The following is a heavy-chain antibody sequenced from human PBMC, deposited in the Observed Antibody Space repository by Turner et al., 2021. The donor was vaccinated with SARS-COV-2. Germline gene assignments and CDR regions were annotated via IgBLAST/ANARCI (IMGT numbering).Heavy chain of an antibody. J-gene: IGHJ4*02. CDR3: ARGDDPRKSGVV. V-gene: IGHV4-34*01. Sequence: QVQLQQWGAGPLKPSETLSLICAVNGGSLSGSYWTWIRQRPGRGLEWIGEFHPYGTTYYYPSLKSRVSMSVDTSKNQFSLKLNSVTAADTAFYYCARGDDPRKSGVVWGQGTLVTVSS. D-gene: IGHD3-3*01. CDR2: FHPYGTT. CDR1: GGSLSGSY.